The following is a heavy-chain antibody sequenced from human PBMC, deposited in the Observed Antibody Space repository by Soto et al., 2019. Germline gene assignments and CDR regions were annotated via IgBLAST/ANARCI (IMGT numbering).Heavy chain of an antibody. CDR2: ISGGGGST. Sequence: EVQLLESGGGLVQPGGSLRLSCAASGFTFSSYAMTWVRQAPGKGLEWVSGISGGGGSTYYADSVKGRFTISRDNSKNTLFLQMNSLSAKDTAEYYCAKDRTTVDYHSGMDVWGQGTTVTVYS. J-gene: IGHJ6*02. CDR3: AKDRTTVDYHSGMDV. V-gene: IGHV3-23*01. CDR1: GFTFSSYA. D-gene: IGHD4-17*01.